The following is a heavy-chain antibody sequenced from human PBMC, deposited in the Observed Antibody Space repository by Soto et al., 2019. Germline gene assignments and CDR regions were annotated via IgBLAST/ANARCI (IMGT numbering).Heavy chain of an antibody. CDR1: GFSLSGYG. D-gene: IGHD6-13*01. J-gene: IGHJ4*02. Sequence: GGSLRLSCEVSGFSLSGYGMNWVRQAPGKGLEYVSGITSDGGSTFYADSVKGRFIISRDNSQNTVYLQMSSLTTADTAVYYCLVAAAAYWGQGTQVTGSS. CDR2: ITSDGGST. CDR3: LVAAAAY. V-gene: IGHV3-64D*06.